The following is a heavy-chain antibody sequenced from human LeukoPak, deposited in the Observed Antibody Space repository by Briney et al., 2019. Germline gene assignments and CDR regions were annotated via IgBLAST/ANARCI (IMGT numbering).Heavy chain of an antibody. J-gene: IGHJ4*02. Sequence: GGSLRLSCAASGFTFSSYSMNWVRQAPGKGLEWVSSISSSSSYIYYADSVKGRFTISRDNAKNSLYLQMNSLRAEDTAVYYCARDLIILTGLRGFDYWGQGTLVTVSS. V-gene: IGHV3-21*01. D-gene: IGHD3-9*01. CDR3: ARDLIILTGLRGFDY. CDR1: GFTFSSYS. CDR2: ISSSSSYI.